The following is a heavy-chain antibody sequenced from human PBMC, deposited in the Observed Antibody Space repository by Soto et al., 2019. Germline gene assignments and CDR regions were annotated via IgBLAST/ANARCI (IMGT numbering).Heavy chain of an antibody. J-gene: IGHJ5*02. D-gene: IGHD3-3*01. CDR3: ARGVTVFGLVSRFWFDP. V-gene: IGHV4-30-4*08. Sequence: PSETLSLTCTVSGGSISRYTYYWGWIRQPPGKGLEWIGHIYNSGITYYNPSLKSRVVISIDTSRNQFSLRLNSLTAADRAVYFCARGVTVFGLVSRFWFDPWGQGTVVTVSS. CDR2: IYNSGIT. CDR1: GGSISRYTYY.